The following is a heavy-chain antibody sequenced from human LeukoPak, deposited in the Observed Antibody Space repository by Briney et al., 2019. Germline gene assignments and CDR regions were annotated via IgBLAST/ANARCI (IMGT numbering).Heavy chain of an antibody. CDR2: IHGNGETT. D-gene: IGHD3-16*01. CDR1: GFMFSRFG. Sequence: GGSLRLSCVGSGFMFSRFGLIWVRQAPGKGLEWVSGIHGNGETTYYGDSVKGRFAISRDNSKSTLYLQMNSLRVEDTAEYFCGRDPNGDYVGAFEFWGQGTKVAVS. V-gene: IGHV3-23*01. J-gene: IGHJ3*01. CDR3: GRDPNGDYVGAFEF.